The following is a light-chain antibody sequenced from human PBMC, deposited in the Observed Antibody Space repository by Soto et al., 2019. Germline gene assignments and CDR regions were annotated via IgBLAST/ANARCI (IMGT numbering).Light chain of an antibody. CDR2: DAS. V-gene: IGKV1-13*02. Sequence: AIQLTQSPSSLSASVGDRVTITCRACQVISSALAWYQQKPGKAPKLLIYDASSLESGVPSRFSGSGSGTDFTLTISSLQPEDFATYYCQQFNSYPHTFGQGTKLEIK. CDR3: QQFNSYPHT. J-gene: IGKJ2*01. CDR1: QVISSA.